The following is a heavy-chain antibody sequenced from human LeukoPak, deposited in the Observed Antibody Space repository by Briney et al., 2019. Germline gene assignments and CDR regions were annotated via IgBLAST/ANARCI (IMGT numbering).Heavy chain of an antibody. CDR3: AKDSLEYSSGWYAHHGY. D-gene: IGHD6-19*01. V-gene: IGHV3-30*02. CDR1: GFTFSSYA. CDR2: IRYDGSNK. J-gene: IGHJ4*02. Sequence: GGSLRLSCAASGFTFSSYAMNWVRQAPGKGLGWVAFIRYDGSNKYYADSVKGRFTISRDNSKNTLYLQMNSLRAEDTAVYYCAKDSLEYSSGWYAHHGYWGQGTLVTVSS.